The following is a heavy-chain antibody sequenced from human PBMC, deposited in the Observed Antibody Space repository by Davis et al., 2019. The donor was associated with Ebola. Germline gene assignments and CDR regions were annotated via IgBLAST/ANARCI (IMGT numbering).Heavy chain of an antibody. V-gene: IGHV3-66*04. CDR2: MYTACTTRCT. CDR1: GFSVSSTY. Sequence: PGGSLRLSCAASGFSVSSTYVSWVRQAPGKGLEWVSVMYTACTTRCTDYADSVKGRFIVSRDNSKNTVFLEMNNLRAEDTAVYYCARQSTTSSSGVGGFHYWGQGALVTVSS. D-gene: IGHD1-1*01. CDR3: ARQSTTSSSGVGGFHY. J-gene: IGHJ4*02.